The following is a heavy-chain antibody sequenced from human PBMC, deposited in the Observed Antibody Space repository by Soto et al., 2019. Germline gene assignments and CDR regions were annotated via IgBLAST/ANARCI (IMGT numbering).Heavy chain of an antibody. V-gene: IGHV3-23*01. J-gene: IGHJ3*02. CDR1: GFTFSSYA. Sequence: GGSLRLSCAASGFTFSSYAMSWVRQAPGKGLEWVSAISGSGGSTYYADSVKGRFTISRDNSKNTLYLQMNSLRAEDTAVYYCAKSAGYNWNSFGAFDIWGQGTMVTVSS. CDR2: ISGSGGST. D-gene: IGHD1-7*01. CDR3: AKSAGYNWNSFGAFDI.